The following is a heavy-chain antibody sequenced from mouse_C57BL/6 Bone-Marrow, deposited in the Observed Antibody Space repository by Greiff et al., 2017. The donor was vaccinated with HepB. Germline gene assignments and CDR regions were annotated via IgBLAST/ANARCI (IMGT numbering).Heavy chain of an antibody. CDR3: ARSEWLLLDY. J-gene: IGHJ2*01. CDR2: IYPGSGST. Sequence: QVQLQQPGAELVKPGASVKMSCKASGYTFTSYWITWVKQRPGQGLEWIGDIYPGSGSTNYNEKFKSKATLTVDKSSSTAYMQLSSLTSEDSAVYYCARSEWLLLDYWGQGTTLTVSS. CDR1: GYTFTSYW. V-gene: IGHV1-55*01. D-gene: IGHD2-3*01.